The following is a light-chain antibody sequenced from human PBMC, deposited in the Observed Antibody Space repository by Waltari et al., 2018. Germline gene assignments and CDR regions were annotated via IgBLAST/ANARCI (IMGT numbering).Light chain of an antibody. Sequence: DIVMTQSPLSLRVTAGEPAYIACRSRQRLLHSNGYNYVEWYLQKPGQSPQLLIHLGSNRASWVPDRFSGSGSGTHFTLTISSVAAEDVGVYYCMQALQTPLLTFGGDTKVELK. CDR3: MQALQTPLLT. V-gene: IGKV2-28*01. J-gene: IGKJ4*01. CDR2: LGS. CDR1: QRLLHSNGYNY.